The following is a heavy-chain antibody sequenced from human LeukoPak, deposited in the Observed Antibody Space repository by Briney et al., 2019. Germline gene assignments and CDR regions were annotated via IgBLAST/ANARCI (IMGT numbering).Heavy chain of an antibody. CDR3: ARDAYDFRSGERDY. CDR1: GGSFSGYY. CDR2: INHSGST. V-gene: IGHV4-34*01. Sequence: SETLSLTCAVYGGSFSGYYWSWLRQPPGKGLEWIGEINHSGSTNYNPSLKSRVTISVDTSKNQFSLKLSSVTAADTAVYYCARDAYDFRSGERDYRGQGTLVTVSS. J-gene: IGHJ4*02. D-gene: IGHD3-3*01.